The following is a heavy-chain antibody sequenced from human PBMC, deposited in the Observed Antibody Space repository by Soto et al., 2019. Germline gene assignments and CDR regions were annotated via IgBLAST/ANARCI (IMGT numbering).Heavy chain of an antibody. CDR2: IKNKANSYTT. J-gene: IGHJ4*02. CDR1: GFTFSDHY. D-gene: IGHD6-13*01. V-gene: IGHV3-72*01. Sequence: EVQLVESGGGLVQPEGSLRLSCAASGFTFSDHYMDWVRQAPGKGLEWVGRIKNKANSYTTEYAAPVKGRFIITRDDSKSTVFMQMNRLKTADSAVYYCIRVMLSSSRSSEYWGQGILVTVSS. CDR3: IRVMLSSSRSSEY.